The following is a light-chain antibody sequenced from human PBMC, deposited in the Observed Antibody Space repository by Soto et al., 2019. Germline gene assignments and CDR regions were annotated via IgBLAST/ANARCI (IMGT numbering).Light chain of an antibody. V-gene: IGKV3-15*01. CDR3: QQYNNWLEYT. CDR2: GAS. J-gene: IGKJ2*01. CDR1: QSVSSN. Sequence: EIVMTQSPATLSVSPGERATLSCRASQSVSSNLAWYEQKPGQAPRLLIYGASARATGIPARFSGSGSGTEFTLTIRSLQSEDFAVYYCQQYNNWLEYTFGQGTKLEIK.